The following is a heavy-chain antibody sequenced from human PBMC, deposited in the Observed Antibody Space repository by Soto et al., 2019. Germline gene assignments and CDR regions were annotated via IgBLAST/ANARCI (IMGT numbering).Heavy chain of an antibody. D-gene: IGHD2-21*02. CDR1: GSTFSSYT. J-gene: IGHJ6*02. CDR2: IIPVLTVT. V-gene: IGHV1-69*02. CDR3: ASRRYGGSVCYKKFYYGMDV. Sequence: QVQLVQSGAEVRKPGTSVKVSCMASGSTFSSYTVNWVRQDPGKGLEWIGRIIPVLTVTDYARRFQGRVTIAVNRSAKTAYMELTSVTSEDTTVYYCASRRYGGSVCYKKFYYGMDVWGQGTTVTVSS.